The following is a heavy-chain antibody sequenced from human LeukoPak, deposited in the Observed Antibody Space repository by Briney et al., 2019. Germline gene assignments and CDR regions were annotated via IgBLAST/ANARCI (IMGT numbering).Heavy chain of an antibody. V-gene: IGHV3-23*01. CDR3: AKPRYPFRTTDFDY. J-gene: IGHJ4*02. CDR1: GFTFSSYA. D-gene: IGHD1-14*01. Sequence: GGSLRLSCAAPGFTFSSYAMSWVRQAPGKGLEWVSAISGSGGSTYYADSVKGRFTISRDNSKNTPYLQMNSLRAEDTAVYYCAKPRYPFRTTDFDYWGQGTLVTVSS. CDR2: ISGSGGST.